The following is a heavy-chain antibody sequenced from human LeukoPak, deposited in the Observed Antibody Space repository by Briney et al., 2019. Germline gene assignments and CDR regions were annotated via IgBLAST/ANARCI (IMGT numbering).Heavy chain of an antibody. CDR1: GFTFSSYG. CDR3: AKVVPAIYYFDY. V-gene: IGHV3-33*06. J-gene: IGHJ4*02. D-gene: IGHD2-2*01. Sequence: GRSLRLSCAASGFTFSSYGMHWVRQAPGKGLEWVAVIWYDGSNKYYADSVKGRFTISRDNSKNTLYLQMNSLRAEDTAVYYCAKVVPAIYYFDYWGQGTLVTVSS. CDR2: IWYDGSNK.